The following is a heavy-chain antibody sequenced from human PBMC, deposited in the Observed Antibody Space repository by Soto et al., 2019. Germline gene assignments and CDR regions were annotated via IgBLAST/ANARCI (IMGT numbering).Heavy chain of an antibody. Sequence: GGSLRLSCAASGFTFSSYDMHWVRQATGKGLEWVSAIGTAGDTYYPGSVKGRFTISRENAKNSLYLQMNSLRAEDTAVYYCAAVGPREYYYYGMDVWGQGTTVTVSS. CDR1: GFTFSSYD. CDR2: IGTAGDT. J-gene: IGHJ6*02. CDR3: AAVGPREYYYYGMDV. V-gene: IGHV3-13*01.